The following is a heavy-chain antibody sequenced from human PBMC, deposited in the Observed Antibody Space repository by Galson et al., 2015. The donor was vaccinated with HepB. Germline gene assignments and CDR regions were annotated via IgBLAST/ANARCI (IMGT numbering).Heavy chain of an antibody. CDR3: ARDVSPEAYYYYYGMDV. J-gene: IGHJ6*02. CDR2: IWCDGSKT. V-gene: IGHV3-33*01. Sequence: SLRLSCAASGFTFSDYGMLWVRQAPGKGLQWVAIIWCDGSKTYYAGSVKGRFTISRDDSKNTLYLQMNSLRAEDTAVYYCARDVSPEAYYYYYGMDVWGQGTTVTVSS. CDR1: GFTFSDYG.